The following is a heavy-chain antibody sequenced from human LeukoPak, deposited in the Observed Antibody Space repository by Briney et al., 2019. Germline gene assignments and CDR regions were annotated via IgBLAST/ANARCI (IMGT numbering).Heavy chain of an antibody. D-gene: IGHD2-2*01. J-gene: IGHJ4*02. Sequence: GASVKVSCKASGYTFTGYYMHWVRQAPGQGLEWMGWINPNSGGTKYAQKFQGRVTMTRDTSISTVYMELSRLRSDDTAVYYCARGLRGSPAFDYWGQGTRVTVSS. CDR2: INPNSGGT. V-gene: IGHV1-2*02. CDR1: GYTFTGYY. CDR3: ARGLRGSPAFDY.